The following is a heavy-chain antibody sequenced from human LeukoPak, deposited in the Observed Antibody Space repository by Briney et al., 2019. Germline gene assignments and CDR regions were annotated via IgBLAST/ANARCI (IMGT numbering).Heavy chain of an antibody. Sequence: GESLKISCKGSGYSFTSYWIGWVRQMPGKGLEWMGIIYPGDSDTRYSPSFQGQVTISADKSISTAYLQWSSLKASDTAMYYCARRTYYYDSSGYYAYFGYWGQGTLVTVSS. J-gene: IGHJ4*02. V-gene: IGHV5-51*01. CDR3: ARRTYYYDSSGYYAYFGY. D-gene: IGHD3-22*01. CDR2: IYPGDSDT. CDR1: GYSFTSYW.